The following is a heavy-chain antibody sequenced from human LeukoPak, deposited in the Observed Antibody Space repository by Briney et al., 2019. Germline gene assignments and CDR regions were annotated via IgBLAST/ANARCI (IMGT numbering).Heavy chain of an antibody. CDR2: IIPIFGTA. J-gene: IGHJ6*04. CDR1: GGTFSSYA. Sequence: GASVKVSCKASGGTFSSYAISWERQAPGQGLEWMGGIIPIFGTANYAQKFQGRVTITTDESTSTAYMELSSLRSEDTAVYYCARGPHTTISPMDVWGKGTTVTVSS. V-gene: IGHV1-69*05. CDR3: ARGPHTTISPMDV. D-gene: IGHD3-3*01.